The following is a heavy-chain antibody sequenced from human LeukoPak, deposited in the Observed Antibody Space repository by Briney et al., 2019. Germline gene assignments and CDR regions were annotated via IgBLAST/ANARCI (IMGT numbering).Heavy chain of an antibody. V-gene: IGHV4-31*03. CDR1: GGSISIGGYS. CDR2: IYYSGST. D-gene: IGHD3-22*01. Sequence: SETLSLTCTVSGGSISIGGYSWSWIRQHPGKGLEWIGYIYYSGSTYYNPSLKSRVTISVDTSKNQFSLKLSSVTAADTAVYYCARAHDDNSGYYYVYYWGQGTLVTVSS. CDR3: ARAHDDNSGYYYVYY. J-gene: IGHJ4*02.